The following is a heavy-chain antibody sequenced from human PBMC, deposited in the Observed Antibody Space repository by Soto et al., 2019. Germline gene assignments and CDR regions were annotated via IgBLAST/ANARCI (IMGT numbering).Heavy chain of an antibody. D-gene: IGHD1-7*01. V-gene: IGHV3-48*02. Sequence: GGSLRLSCAASGFTFSGYSMNWVRQAPGKGLEWVSYISSSSSTIYYADSVKGRFTISRDNAKNSLYLQMNSLRDEDTAVYYCARDGDWNYGDDAFDIWGQGTMVTVSS. CDR1: GFTFSGYS. CDR2: ISSSSSTI. CDR3: ARDGDWNYGDDAFDI. J-gene: IGHJ3*02.